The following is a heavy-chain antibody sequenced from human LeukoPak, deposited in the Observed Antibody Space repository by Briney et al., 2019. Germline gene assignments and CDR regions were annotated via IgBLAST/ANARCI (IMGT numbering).Heavy chain of an antibody. CDR1: GFTFSSYW. CDR2: IKKDGSEK. J-gene: IGHJ4*02. D-gene: IGHD6-13*01. CDR3: ARAGYSSSLDY. V-gene: IGHV3-7*01. Sequence: GGSLRLSCAASGFTFSSYWMSWVRQAPGKGLEWVANIKKDGSEKYYVDSVKGRFTISRDNAKNSLYLQMNSLRAEDTAVYYCARAGYSSSLDYWGQGTLVTVSS.